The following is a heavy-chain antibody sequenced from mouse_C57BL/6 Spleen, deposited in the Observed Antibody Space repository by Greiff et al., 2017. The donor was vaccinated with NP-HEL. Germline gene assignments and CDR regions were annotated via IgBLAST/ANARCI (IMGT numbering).Heavy chain of an antibody. V-gene: IGHV5-9*01. D-gene: IGHD4-1*01. CDR2: ISGGGGNT. CDR3: ARRVAGTWYFDY. J-gene: IGHJ2*01. Sequence: EVKLMESGGGLVKPGGSLKLSCAASGFTFSSYTMSWVRQTPEKRLEWVATISGGGGNTYYPDSVKGRFTISRDNAKNTLYLQMSSLRSEDTALYYCARRVAGTWYFDYWGQGTTLTVSS. CDR1: GFTFSSYT.